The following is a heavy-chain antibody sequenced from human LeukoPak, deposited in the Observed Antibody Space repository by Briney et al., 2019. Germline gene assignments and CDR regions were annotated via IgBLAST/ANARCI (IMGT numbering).Heavy chain of an antibody. Sequence: ASVKVSCKASGYTFSSYGFSWVRQAPGQGLEWMGWISACNGNTNYAQKLQGRVTMTTDTSTTTAYIDLRNLRSDDTAVYYCARGPYCSGATCYSQYFDYWGQGTLVTVSS. CDR1: GYTFSSYG. D-gene: IGHD2-15*01. CDR2: ISACNGNT. V-gene: IGHV1-18*01. J-gene: IGHJ4*02. CDR3: ARGPYCSGATCYSQYFDY.